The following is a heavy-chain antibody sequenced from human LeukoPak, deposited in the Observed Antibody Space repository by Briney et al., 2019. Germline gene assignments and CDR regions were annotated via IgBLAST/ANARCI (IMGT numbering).Heavy chain of an antibody. CDR1: GFTFSSYE. Sequence: AGGSLRLSCAASGFTFSSYEMNWVRQAPGKGLEWVSYISSSGSTIYYADSVKGRFTISRDNAKNSLYLQMNSLRAEDTAVYYCARDYGDQRGFYMDVWGKGTTVTVSS. D-gene: IGHD4-17*01. CDR2: ISSSGSTI. V-gene: IGHV3-48*03. CDR3: ARDYGDQRGFYMDV. J-gene: IGHJ6*03.